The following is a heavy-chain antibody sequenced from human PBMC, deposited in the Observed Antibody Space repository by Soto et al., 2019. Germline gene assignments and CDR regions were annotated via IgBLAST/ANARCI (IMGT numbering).Heavy chain of an antibody. CDR1: GFTFSNFW. Sequence: EGQLVESGGGLVQPGGSLRLSCAASGFTFSNFWVHWVRQAPGKGLVWVSRASPDGRSTSYADSVKGRFTISRDNAKNMLYMEMNSLRAEDTAVYYCVSHGSGDYFWFDPWGQGTLVTVSS. CDR2: ASPDGRST. D-gene: IGHD4-17*01. J-gene: IGHJ5*02. V-gene: IGHV3-74*01. CDR3: VSHGSGDYFWFDP.